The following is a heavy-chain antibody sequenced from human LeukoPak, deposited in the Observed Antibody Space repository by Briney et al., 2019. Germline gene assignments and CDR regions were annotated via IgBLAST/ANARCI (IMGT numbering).Heavy chain of an antibody. CDR1: GGSFSGFY. Sequence: PSETLSLTCGFNGGSFSGFYWNWIRQTPGKGLEWIGEINHSGSTNYNPSLKSRVTISVDNSKNQFSLKLSSVTAADTAVYYCGRNPWIAAGVDFWGQGTLVTVSS. J-gene: IGHJ4*02. V-gene: IGHV4-34*01. D-gene: IGHD6-25*01. CDR3: GRNPWIAAGVDF. CDR2: INHSGST.